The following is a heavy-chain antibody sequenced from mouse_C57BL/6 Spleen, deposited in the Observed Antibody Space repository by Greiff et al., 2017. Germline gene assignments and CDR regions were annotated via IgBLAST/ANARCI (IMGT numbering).Heavy chain of an antibody. D-gene: IGHD2-4*01. J-gene: IGHJ2*01. CDR1: GYAFTNYL. CDR2: INPGGGGT. Sequence: VQLVESGAELVRPGTSVKVSCKASGYAFTNYLLEWVKQRPGQGLEWIGVINPGGGGTNYNEKFKGKATLTADKSSSTAYMQLSSLTSEDSAVYFCARSRLRREYYFDYWGQGTTLTVSS. CDR3: ARSRLRREYYFDY. V-gene: IGHV1-54*01.